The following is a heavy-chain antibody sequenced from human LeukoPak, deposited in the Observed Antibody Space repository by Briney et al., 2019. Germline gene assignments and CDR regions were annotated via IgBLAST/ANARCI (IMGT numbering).Heavy chain of an antibody. CDR3: AREVVGEGGPKGWFDP. D-gene: IGHD2-15*01. J-gene: IGHJ5*02. V-gene: IGHV1-2*02. CDR2: INPNSGGP. Sequence: ASVKVSCTASGYTFTGYYMHWVRQAPGQGLEWVGWINPNSGGPNYAQKFQGRVTITRDTPSNTAYMELSRLRSDDTAGYSLAREVVGEGGPKGWFDPWGQGTLVTVSS. CDR1: GYTFTGYY.